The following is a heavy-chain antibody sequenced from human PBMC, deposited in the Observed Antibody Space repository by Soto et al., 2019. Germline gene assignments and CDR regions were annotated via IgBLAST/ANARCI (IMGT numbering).Heavy chain of an antibody. D-gene: IGHD6-13*01. CDR2: ISGYNGNT. V-gene: IGHV1-18*01. Sequence: QVQLVQSGAEVKKPGASVKVSCKASGYTFSNYGISWVRQAPGQGPEWMGWISGYNGNTNYAQTLQGRVTMTTDTSTSTAYMELRSLRSDDTAVYYCARGGSTWSAEYYQHWGQGTLVIVSS. CDR1: GYTFSNYG. J-gene: IGHJ1*01. CDR3: ARGGSTWSAEYYQH.